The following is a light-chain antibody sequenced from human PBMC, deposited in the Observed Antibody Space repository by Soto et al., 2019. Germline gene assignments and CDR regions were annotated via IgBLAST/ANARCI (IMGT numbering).Light chain of an antibody. V-gene: IGKV3-15*01. J-gene: IGKJ1*01. CDR3: QQYNNWPRA. CDR2: GAS. CDR1: QSVSSN. Sequence: EIVMTQSPATLSVSPGERATLSCRASQSVSSNLSWYQQKPGQAPRLLIYGASTRATGIPARFSGSGSGTEFTITISSLLSEDFAVYYCQQYNNWPRAFGQGTKVEIK.